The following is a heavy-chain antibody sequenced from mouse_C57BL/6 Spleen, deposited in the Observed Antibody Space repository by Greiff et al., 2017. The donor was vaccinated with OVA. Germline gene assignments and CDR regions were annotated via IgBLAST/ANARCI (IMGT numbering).Heavy chain of an antibody. J-gene: IGHJ4*01. Sequence: VQLQQSGAELVRPGPSVKVSCKASGYAFTNYLIEWVKQRPGQGLEWIGVINPGSGGTNYNEKFKGKATLTADKSSSTAYMQLSSLTSEDSAVYFCARSGGYRAMDYWGQGTSVTVSS. D-gene: IGHD2-2*01. CDR1: GYAFTNYL. CDR2: INPGSGGT. V-gene: IGHV1-54*01. CDR3: ARSGGYRAMDY.